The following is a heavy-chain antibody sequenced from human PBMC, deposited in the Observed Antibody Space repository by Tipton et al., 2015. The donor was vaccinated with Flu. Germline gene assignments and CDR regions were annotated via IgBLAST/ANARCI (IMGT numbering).Heavy chain of an antibody. CDR1: GYSISSGYY. CDR2: IYHSGST. CDR3: AGQRLILDDSSGYYDY. J-gene: IGHJ4*02. V-gene: IGHV4-38-2*01. Sequence: TLSLTCAVSGYSISSGYYWGWIRQPPGKGLEWIGSIYHSGSTYYNPSLKSRVTISVDTSKNQFSRKLSSVTAADPAVYYCAGQRLILDDSSGYYDYWGPGPLVPVSS. D-gene: IGHD3-22*01.